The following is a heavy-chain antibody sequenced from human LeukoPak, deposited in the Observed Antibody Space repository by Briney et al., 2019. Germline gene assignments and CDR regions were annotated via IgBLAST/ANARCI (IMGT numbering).Heavy chain of an antibody. J-gene: IGHJ4*02. Sequence: ASVKVSCKASGYTFTSYGISWVRQAPGQGLEWMGWISAYNGNTNYAQKFQGRVTMTRDTSISTAYMELSRLRSDDTAVYYCARDAPQRVRGVIMGYWDQGTLVTVSS. CDR2: ISAYNGNT. CDR3: ARDAPQRVRGVIMGY. CDR1: GYTFTSYG. D-gene: IGHD3-10*01. V-gene: IGHV1-18*01.